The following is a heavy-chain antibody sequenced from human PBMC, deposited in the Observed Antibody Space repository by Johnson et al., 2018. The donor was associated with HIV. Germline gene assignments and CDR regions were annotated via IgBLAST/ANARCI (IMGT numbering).Heavy chain of an antibody. D-gene: IGHD2-2*01. V-gene: IGHV3-20*04. CDR2: INWNGGST. Sequence: VQLVESGGGLVQPGGSLVLSCAASEFTFDGYDMSWVRQAPGKGLEWVSGINWNGGSTVYADSVKGRFTISRDNSKNTLYLQMNSLRVEDTAVYYCARVGYCSGTSCHLGAFDVWGQGTMVTVSS. J-gene: IGHJ3*01. CDR3: ARVGYCSGTSCHLGAFDV. CDR1: EFTFDGYD.